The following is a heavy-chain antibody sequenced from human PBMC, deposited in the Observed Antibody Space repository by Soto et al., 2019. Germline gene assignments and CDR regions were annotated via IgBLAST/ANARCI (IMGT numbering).Heavy chain of an antibody. CDR3: EGGYLPRFAY. CDR2: IYDSGIT. D-gene: IGHD1-26*01. J-gene: IGHJ4*02. V-gene: IGHV4-59*01. Sequence: QVQLQESGPGLVRPSEALSLTCTVSNGSISHYYWSWIRQSPGKGLEWIAYIYDSGITNYNPSLRSRVTICVDTSKTQFSLKLSSVTAADTAPSYCEGGYLPRFAYWRQGILVTVSS. CDR1: NGSISHYY.